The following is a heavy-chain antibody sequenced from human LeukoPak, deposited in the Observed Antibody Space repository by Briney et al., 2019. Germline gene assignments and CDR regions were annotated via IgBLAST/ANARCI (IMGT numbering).Heavy chain of an antibody. Sequence: GGSLRLSCAVSGLTFNDYYMSWIRQAPGKGLEWLSYISHTSSYTKCVDSVKGRFTISRDNAKNSLYLQMNNLRAGDTAVYYCASHGGHDYFDYWGQGTLVTVSS. CDR2: ISHTSSYT. CDR3: ASHGGHDYFDY. V-gene: IGHV3-11*06. CDR1: GLTFNDYY. D-gene: IGHD5-12*01. J-gene: IGHJ4*02.